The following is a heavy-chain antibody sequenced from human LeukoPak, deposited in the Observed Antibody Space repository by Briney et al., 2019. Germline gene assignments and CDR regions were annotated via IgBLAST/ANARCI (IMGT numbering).Heavy chain of an antibody. V-gene: IGHV3-33*01. CDR1: GFTFSSYG. Sequence: GGSLRLSCAASGFTFSSYGMHWVRQAPGKGLEWVAVIWYDGSNKYYADSVKGRFTISRDNSKNTLYLQMSSLRAEDTAVYYCARDYSYGYAGRFDYWGQGTLVTVSS. D-gene: IGHD5-18*01. CDR2: IWYDGSNK. CDR3: ARDYSYGYAGRFDY. J-gene: IGHJ4*02.